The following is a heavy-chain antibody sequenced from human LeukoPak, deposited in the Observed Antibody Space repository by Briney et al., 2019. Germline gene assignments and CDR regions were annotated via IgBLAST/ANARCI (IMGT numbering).Heavy chain of an antibody. CDR1: GFTFSSHA. CDR3: AKTRPLDSSSWSHGDY. Sequence: PGGSLRLSCAASGFTFSSHAMSWVRQAPGEGLEWVSSISGSGGSTYYADSVKGRFTISRDNSKNTLYLQMNSLRAEDTAVYYRAKTRPLDSSSWSHGDYWGQGTLVTVSS. J-gene: IGHJ4*02. CDR2: ISGSGGST. V-gene: IGHV3-23*01. D-gene: IGHD6-13*01.